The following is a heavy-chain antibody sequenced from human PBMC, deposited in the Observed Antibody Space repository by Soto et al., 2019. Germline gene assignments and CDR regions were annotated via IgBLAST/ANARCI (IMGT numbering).Heavy chain of an antibody. Sequence: QVQLQESGPGLVKPSETLSLTCTVSGDSISNFYWSWIRQPTEKGLESLGRISARGRTNYNPALQSRFAMSLDTSKNQSSLRLTSLSAADTAVYFCARGMGRYFDLWGRGTLVTVFS. CDR1: GDSISNFY. CDR2: ISARGRT. J-gene: IGHJ2*01. V-gene: IGHV4-4*07. D-gene: IGHD2-8*01. CDR3: ARGMGRYFDL.